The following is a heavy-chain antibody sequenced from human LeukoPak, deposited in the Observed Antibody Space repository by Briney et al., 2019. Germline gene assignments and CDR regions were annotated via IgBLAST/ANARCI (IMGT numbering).Heavy chain of an antibody. Sequence: PGGSLRLSCAASGFTFSSYSMNWVRQAPGKGLEWVSYISSSSSTIYYADSVKGRFTISRDNAKNSLYLQMNSLRAEDTAVYYCARACSSTSCYYAFDIWGQGTMVTVSS. J-gene: IGHJ3*02. V-gene: IGHV3-48*01. CDR3: ARACSSTSCYYAFDI. CDR1: GFTFSSYS. CDR2: ISSSSSTI. D-gene: IGHD2-2*01.